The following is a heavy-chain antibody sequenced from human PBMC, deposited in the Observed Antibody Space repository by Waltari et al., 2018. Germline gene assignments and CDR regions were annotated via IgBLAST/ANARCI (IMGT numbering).Heavy chain of an antibody. Sequence: EVQLVESGGGLVQPGRSLRLSCTASGFTFGDYAMSWVRQAPGKGLEWVGFIRSKAYGGTTEYAASVKGRFTISRDDSKSIAYLQMNSLKTEDTAVYYCTRDRPATTVTNYYYYYYMDVWGKGTTLTVSS. D-gene: IGHD4-17*01. CDR1: GFTFGDYA. J-gene: IGHJ6*03. CDR2: IRSKAYGGTT. CDR3: TRDRPATTVTNYYYYYYMDV. V-gene: IGHV3-49*04.